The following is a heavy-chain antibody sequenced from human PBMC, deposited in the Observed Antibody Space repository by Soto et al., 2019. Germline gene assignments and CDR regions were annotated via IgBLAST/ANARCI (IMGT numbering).Heavy chain of an antibody. Sequence: QVQLSQFGAEVKKPGASVKVSCKASGYSFTNFHIHWVRQAPGQGLEWMGMIDPSGGITRDAQRLQGRISMPRDASTSTVYMELRSLTSEDTAVYYCARDVIDHDNYDTIGYYFDHWGQGTLVTVSS. V-gene: IGHV1-46*01. D-gene: IGHD3-22*01. CDR2: IDPSGGIT. CDR1: GYSFTNFH. CDR3: ARDVIDHDNYDTIGYYFDH. J-gene: IGHJ4*02.